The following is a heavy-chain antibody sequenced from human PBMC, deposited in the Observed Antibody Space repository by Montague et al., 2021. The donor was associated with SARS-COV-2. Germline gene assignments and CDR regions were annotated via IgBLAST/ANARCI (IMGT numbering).Heavy chain of an antibody. D-gene: IGHD2-21*01. CDR1: GGSITSSGVY. V-gene: IGHV4-39*02. CDR3: ARDAGVGKYRRGGGCNPKWFDP. J-gene: IGHJ5*02. Sequence: SETLSLTCSVSGGSITSSGVYWGWIRQTPGRGLEWIASVHYDGSTYYXPSLRGRATISVDTSKNQFSLRVTSVTAADASLYLCARDAGVGKYRRGGGCNPKWFDPWGQGTLVTVSA. CDR2: VHYDGST.